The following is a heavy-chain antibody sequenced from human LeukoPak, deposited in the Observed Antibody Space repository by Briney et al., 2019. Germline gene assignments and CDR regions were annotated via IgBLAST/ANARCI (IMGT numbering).Heavy chain of an antibody. J-gene: IGHJ6*02. CDR1: GFTFDDYG. CDR2: INWNGGST. CDR3: ARDRGYSYGPGWYYYGMDV. Sequence: GGSLRLSCSASGFTFDDYGMSWVRQAPGKGLEWVSGINWNGGSTGYADSVKGRFTISRDNSKNTLYLQMNSLRAEDTAVYYCARDRGYSYGPGWYYYGMDVWGQGTTVTVSS. D-gene: IGHD5-18*01. V-gene: IGHV3-20*04.